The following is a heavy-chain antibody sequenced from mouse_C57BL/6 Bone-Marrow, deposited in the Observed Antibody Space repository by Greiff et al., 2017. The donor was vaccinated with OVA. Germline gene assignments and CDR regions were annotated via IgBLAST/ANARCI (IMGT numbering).Heavy chain of an antibody. V-gene: IGHV1-80*01. CDR3: AREGQWHYWYFDV. J-gene: IGHJ1*03. CDR1: GYAFSSYW. Sequence: QVQLQQSGAELVKPGASVKISCKASGYAFSSYWMNWVKQRPGKGLEWIGQIYPGDGDTNYNGKFKGKATLTADKSSSTAYMQLSSLTSEDSAVYFCAREGQWHYWYFDVWGTGTTVTVSS. D-gene: IGHD3-3*01. CDR2: IYPGDGDT.